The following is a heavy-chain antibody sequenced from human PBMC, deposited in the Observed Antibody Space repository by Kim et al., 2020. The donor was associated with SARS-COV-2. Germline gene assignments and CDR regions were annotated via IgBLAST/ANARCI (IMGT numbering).Heavy chain of an antibody. V-gene: IGHV4-30-4*01. Sequence: SETLSLTCTVSGGSISSGNYYWSWIRQPPGKGLEWIGYIFYSGSTYYNPSLKSRVIMSVDTSKNQFSLRLSSVTAADTAVYYCARDRANYYGSGTNWFDPWGQGTLVTVPS. CDR3: ARDRANYYGSGTNWFDP. CDR1: GGSISSGNYY. CDR2: IFYSGST. D-gene: IGHD3-10*01. J-gene: IGHJ5*02.